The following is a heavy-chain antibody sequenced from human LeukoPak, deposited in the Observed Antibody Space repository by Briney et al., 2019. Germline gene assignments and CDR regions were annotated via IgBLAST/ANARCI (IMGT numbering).Heavy chain of an antibody. CDR3: AVIAAAGFDY. J-gene: IGHJ4*02. D-gene: IGHD6-13*01. V-gene: IGHV4-34*01. Sequence: SETLSLTCAVYGGSFSGYYWSWIRQPPGKGLEWIGEIDHSGSTNYNPSLKSQVTISVDTSKNQFSLKLSSVTAADTAVYYCAVIAAAGFDYWGQGTLVTVPS. CDR1: GGSFSGYY. CDR2: IDHSGST.